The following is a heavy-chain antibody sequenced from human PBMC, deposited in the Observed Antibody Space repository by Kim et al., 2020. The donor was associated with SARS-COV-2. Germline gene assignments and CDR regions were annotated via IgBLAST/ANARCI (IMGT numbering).Heavy chain of an antibody. CDR1: GFTFSSYA. D-gene: IGHD3-16*01. CDR2: ISGSGGST. V-gene: IGHV3-23*01. CDR3: AKEGPGEMATTPDAFDI. Sequence: GGSLRLSCAASGFTFSSYAMSWVRQAPGKGLEWVSAISGSGGSTYYADSVKGRFTISRDNSKNTLYLQMNSLRAEDTAVYYCAKEGPGEMATTPDAFDIWGQGTMVTVSS. J-gene: IGHJ3*02.